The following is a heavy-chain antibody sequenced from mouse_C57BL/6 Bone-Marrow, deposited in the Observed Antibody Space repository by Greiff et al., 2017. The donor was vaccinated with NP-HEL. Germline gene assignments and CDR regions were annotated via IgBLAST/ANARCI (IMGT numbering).Heavy chain of an antibody. J-gene: IGHJ2*01. CDR2: IHPNSGST. CDR3: ARREIYYYGSSYVDY. V-gene: IGHV1-64*01. CDR1: GYTFTSYW. D-gene: IGHD1-1*01. Sequence: VQLQQPGAELVKPGASVKLSCKASGYTFTSYWMHWVKQRPGQGLEWIGMIHPNSGSTNYNEKFKSKATLTVDKSSSTAYMQLSSLTSEDSAVYYCARREIYYYGSSYVDYWGQGTTLTVSS.